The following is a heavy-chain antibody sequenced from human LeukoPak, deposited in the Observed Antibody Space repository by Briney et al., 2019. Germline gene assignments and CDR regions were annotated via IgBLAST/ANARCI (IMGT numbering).Heavy chain of an antibody. V-gene: IGHV4-39*01. D-gene: IGHD6-13*01. Sequence: PSETLSLTCTVSVDSVTTTNFYWGWIRQAPGKGLEWIGNLYYGVNTYYKPSLKSRVTISVDPSLNQFALILTSVTAANTGVYYCARLRVQHLASSYYMAVWGKGTTVTVSS. CDR1: VDSVTTTNFY. CDR3: ARLRVQHLASSYYMAV. CDR2: LYYGVNT. J-gene: IGHJ6*03.